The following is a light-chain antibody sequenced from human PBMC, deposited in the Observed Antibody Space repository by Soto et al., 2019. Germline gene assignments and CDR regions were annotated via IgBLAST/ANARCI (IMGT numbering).Light chain of an antibody. CDR2: GVS. CDR1: QSVNTKY. V-gene: IGKV3-20*01. Sequence: EIVLTQSPGTRSLSPGERATLSCRASQSVNTKYLAWYQQKPGQAPRLLISGVSSRATGIPDRFSGSGSGTDFILTISRVEPEDFAVYYCQQFGTSSLVTFGPGTKVDIK. J-gene: IGKJ3*01. CDR3: QQFGTSSLVT.